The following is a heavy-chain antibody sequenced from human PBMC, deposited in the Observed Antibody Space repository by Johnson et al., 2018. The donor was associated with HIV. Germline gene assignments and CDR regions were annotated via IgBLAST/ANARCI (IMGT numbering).Heavy chain of an antibody. CDR2: IYSGEST. J-gene: IGHJ3*02. V-gene: IGHV3-66*01. CDR3: ARDEVAGAFDI. CDR1: GFTVSSNY. Sequence: VQLVESGGGLVQPGGSLRLSCAASGFTVSSNYMSWVRQAPGKGLEWVSVIYSGESTYYADSVKDRFTISRDNSMNTLYLHMNSLRVEDTAVYYCARDEVAGAFDIWGQGTMVTVSS.